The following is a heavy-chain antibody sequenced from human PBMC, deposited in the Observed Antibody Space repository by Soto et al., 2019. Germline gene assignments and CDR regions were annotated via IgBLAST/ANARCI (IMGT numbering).Heavy chain of an antibody. V-gene: IGHV3-33*01. CDR2: IWYDGSNK. J-gene: IGHJ6*02. CDR1: GFTFSSYG. D-gene: IGHD7-27*01. Sequence: PGGSLRLSCAASGFTFSSYGMHWVRQAPGKGLEWVAVIWYDGSNKYYADSVKGRFTISRDNSKNTLYLQMNSLRAEDTAVYYCARGAPNWGPYGMDVWGQGTTVTVSS. CDR3: ARGAPNWGPYGMDV.